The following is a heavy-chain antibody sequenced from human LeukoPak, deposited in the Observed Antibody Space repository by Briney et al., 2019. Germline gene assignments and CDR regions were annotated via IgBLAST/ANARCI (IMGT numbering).Heavy chain of an antibody. CDR1: GGCVSSGSYY. D-gene: IGHD2-15*01. V-gene: IGHV4-61*01. CDR2: IYYSGST. CDR3: AREVFSEFGILSQYYFDY. J-gene: IGHJ4*02. Sequence: SETLSLTCTVSGGCVSSGSYYWSWIRQPPGKGLEWIGYIYYSGSTNYNPSLKSRVTISVDTSKNQFSLKLSSVTAADTAVYYCAREVFSEFGILSQYYFDYWGQGTLVTVSS.